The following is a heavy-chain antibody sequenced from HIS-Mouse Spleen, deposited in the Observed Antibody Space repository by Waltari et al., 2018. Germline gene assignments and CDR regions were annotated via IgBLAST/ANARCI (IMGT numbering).Heavy chain of an antibody. CDR2: INHSGST. D-gene: IGHD3-10*01. J-gene: IGHJ4*02. Sequence: QVQLQQWGAGLLKPSETLSLTCAVFGGSSSGYYCSWIRQPPGKGLEWIGEINHSGSTNYNPSLKSRVTISVDTSKNQFSLKLSSVTAADTAVYYCARTKFGDYWGQGTLVTVSS. V-gene: IGHV4-34*01. CDR3: ARTKFGDY. CDR1: GGSSSGYY.